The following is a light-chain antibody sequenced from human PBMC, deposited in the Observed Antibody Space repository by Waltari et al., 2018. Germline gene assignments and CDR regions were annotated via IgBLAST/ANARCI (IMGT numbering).Light chain of an antibody. CDR1: QTVSTY. J-gene: IGKJ1*01. CDR3: QQYYDYQRS. Sequence: AIRMTQSPSSLSASTGDRVTITCRASQTVSTYLAWYQQKPGKAPKLLIYAASTLQRGVLLRFSGSGSGTDFTLSISCLQSEDFATYYCQQYYDYQRSFGQGTKVEIK. CDR2: AAS. V-gene: IGKV1-8*01.